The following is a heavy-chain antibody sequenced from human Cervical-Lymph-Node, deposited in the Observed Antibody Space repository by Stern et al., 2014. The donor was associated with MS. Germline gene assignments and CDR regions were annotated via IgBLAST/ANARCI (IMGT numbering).Heavy chain of an antibody. CDR1: GFTFSSYA. D-gene: IGHD2-15*01. V-gene: IGHV3-23*04. J-gene: IGHJ4*02. CDR2: ISGSGGST. CDR3: ASTRTRWQTIDY. Sequence: EVQLVESGGGLVQPGGSLRLSCAASGFTFSSYAMSWVRQAPGKGLERVSAISGSGGSTYYADSVKGRFTISRDNSKNTLYLQMNSLRAEDTAVYYCASTRTRWQTIDYWGQGTLVTVSS.